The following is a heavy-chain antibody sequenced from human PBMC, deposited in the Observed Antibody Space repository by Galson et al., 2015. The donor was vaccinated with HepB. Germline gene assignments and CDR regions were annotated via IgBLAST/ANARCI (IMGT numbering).Heavy chain of an antibody. CDR1: GFTFSSYW. V-gene: IGHV3-7*03. D-gene: IGHD6-13*01. CDR2: IKQDGSEK. CDR3: ASEVAAAIDNWFDP. Sequence: SLRLSCAASGFTFSSYWMSWVRQAPGKGLEWVANIKQDGSEKYYVDSVKGRFTISRDNAKNSLYLQMNSPRAEDTAVYYCASEVAAAIDNWFDPWGQGTLVTVSS. J-gene: IGHJ5*02.